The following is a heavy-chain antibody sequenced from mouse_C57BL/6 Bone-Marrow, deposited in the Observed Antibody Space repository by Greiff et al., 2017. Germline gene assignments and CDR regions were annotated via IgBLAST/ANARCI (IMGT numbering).Heavy chain of an antibody. D-gene: IGHD1-1*01. CDR1: GYTFTNYW. V-gene: IGHV1-63*01. CDR3: AKYYGSTLFDD. Sequence: VKLQESGAELVRPGTSVKMSCKASGYTFTNYWIGWAKQRPGHGLEWIGDIYPGGGYTNYNQKFKGKATLTADKSSSPAYMQFSSLTSEDSAIXDCAKYYGSTLFDDWGQGTTLTVSS. CDR2: IYPGGGYT. J-gene: IGHJ2*01.